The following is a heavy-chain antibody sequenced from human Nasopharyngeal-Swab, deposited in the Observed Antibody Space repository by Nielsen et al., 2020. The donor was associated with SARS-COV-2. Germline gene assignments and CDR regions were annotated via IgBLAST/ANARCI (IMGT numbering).Heavy chain of an antibody. D-gene: IGHD3-3*01. CDR3: ARGQRVFGVVRYFDY. V-gene: IGHV1-69*05. CDR1: GGTFSSYA. Sequence: SVKVSCKASGGTFSSYAISWVRQAPGQGLEWMGGIIPIFGTANYAQKFQGRVTMTTDTSTSTAYMELRSLRSDDTAVYYCARGQRVFGVVRYFDYWGQGTLVTVSS. J-gene: IGHJ4*02. CDR2: IIPIFGTA.